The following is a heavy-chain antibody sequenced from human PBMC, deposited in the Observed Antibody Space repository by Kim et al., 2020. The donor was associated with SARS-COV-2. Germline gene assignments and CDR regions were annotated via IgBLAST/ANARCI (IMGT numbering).Heavy chain of an antibody. J-gene: IGHJ4*02. CDR1: GYTFTIYG. V-gene: IGHV1-18*01. CDR3: ARDRGPSSSRVIDY. Sequence: ASVKVSCKASGYTFTIYGITWVRQAPGQGLEWMGWIGLYNGNTNYAQKLQGRVTMTTDTSTSTAYMEMRSLRSDDTAVYYCARDRGPSSSRVIDYWGQGTLVTVSS. CDR2: IGLYNGNT. D-gene: IGHD2-2*01.